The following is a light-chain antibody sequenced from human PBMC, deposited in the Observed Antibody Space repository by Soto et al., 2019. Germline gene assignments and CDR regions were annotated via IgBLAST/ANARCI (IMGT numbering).Light chain of an antibody. Sequence: EIVLTQSPGTLSLSPGERATLSCRASQSVSSHLAWYQQKPGQAPRLLIYDASNRATGIPARFSGSGSGTEFTLTIRSLEPEDFAVYHCVQRTTWPWTCGQGSKVEIK. CDR3: VQRTTWPWT. V-gene: IGKV3-11*01. J-gene: IGKJ1*01. CDR2: DAS. CDR1: QSVSSH.